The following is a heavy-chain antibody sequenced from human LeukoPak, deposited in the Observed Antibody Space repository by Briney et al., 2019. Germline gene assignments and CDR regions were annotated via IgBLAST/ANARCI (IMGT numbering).Heavy chain of an antibody. CDR3: ARVLVYSGSYPAFDY. CDR1: GGSFSGYY. CDR2: INHSGST. Sequence: SETLSPTCAVYGGSFSGYYWSWICQPPGKGLEWIGEINHSGSTNYNPSLKSRVTISVDTSKNQFSLKLSSVTAADTAVYYCARVLVYSGSYPAFDYWGQGTLVTASS. V-gene: IGHV4-34*01. J-gene: IGHJ4*02. D-gene: IGHD1-26*01.